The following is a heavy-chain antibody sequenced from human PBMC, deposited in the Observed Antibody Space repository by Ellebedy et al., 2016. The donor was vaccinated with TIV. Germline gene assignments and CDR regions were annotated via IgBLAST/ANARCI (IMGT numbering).Heavy chain of an antibody. D-gene: IGHD2-15*01. J-gene: IGHJ4*02. V-gene: IGHV3-21*01. CDR2: ISSSSSYI. CDR1: GFTFSSYS. Sequence: GGSLRLXXAASGFTFSSYSMNWVRQAPGKGLEWVSSISSSSSYIYYADSVKGRFTISRDNAKNSLYLQMNSLRAEDTAVYYCARALDLGYCSGGSCFDYWGQGTLVTVSS. CDR3: ARALDLGYCSGGSCFDY.